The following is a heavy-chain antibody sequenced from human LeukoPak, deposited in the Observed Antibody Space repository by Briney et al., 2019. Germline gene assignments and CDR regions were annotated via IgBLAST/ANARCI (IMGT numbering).Heavy chain of an antibody. CDR2: ISSSSSYI. CDR1: GFTFSSYS. Sequence: GGSLRLSCAASGFTFSSYSMNWVRQAPGKGLEWVSSISSSSSYIYYADSVKGRFTTSRDNAKNSLYLQMNSLRAEDTAVCYCARDVDTAIPPGLYYWGQGTLVTVSS. D-gene: IGHD5-18*01. V-gene: IGHV3-21*01. J-gene: IGHJ4*02. CDR3: ARDVDTAIPPGLYY.